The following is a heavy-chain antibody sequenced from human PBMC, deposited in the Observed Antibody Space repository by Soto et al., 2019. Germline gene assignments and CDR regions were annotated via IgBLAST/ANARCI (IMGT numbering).Heavy chain of an antibody. J-gene: IGHJ5*02. CDR3: ASGYSSSWYNWFDP. CDR1: GGSISSYF. D-gene: IGHD6-13*01. V-gene: IGHV4-59*08. CDR2: IYYSGST. Sequence: QVQLQESGPGLVKPSETLSLTCTVSGGSISSYFWTWIRQPPGKGLEWIGYIYYSGSTNYNPSLKCRVTISVDTSKNQFSLKLSSVTAADTAVYYCASGYSSSWYNWFDPWGQGTLVTFSS.